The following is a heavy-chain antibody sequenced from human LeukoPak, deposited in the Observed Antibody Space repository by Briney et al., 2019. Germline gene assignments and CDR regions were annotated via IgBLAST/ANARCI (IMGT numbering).Heavy chain of an antibody. D-gene: IGHD3-3*01. Sequence: SETLSLTCAVSGGSISSSNWWSWVRQPPGKGLEWIGEIYHSGSTNYNPSLKSRVTISVDTSKNQFSLKLSSVTAADTVVYYCARGRSYDFWSGYYKVSGFGYWGQGTLVTVSS. CDR1: GGSISSSNW. CDR3: ARGRSYDFWSGYYKVSGFGY. V-gene: IGHV4-4*02. CDR2: IYHSGST. J-gene: IGHJ4*02.